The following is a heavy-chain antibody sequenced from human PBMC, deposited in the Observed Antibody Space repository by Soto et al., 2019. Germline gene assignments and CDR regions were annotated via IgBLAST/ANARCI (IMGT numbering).Heavy chain of an antibody. V-gene: IGHV4-39*01. CDR1: GGSISSSSYY. CDR3: ARPGYYGDRPLDDY. CDR2: IYYSGST. J-gene: IGHJ4*02. Sequence: SETLSLTCTVSGGSISSSSYYWGWIRQPPGKGLERIGSIYYSGSTYYNPSLKSRVTISVDTSKNQFSLKLSSVTAADTAVYYCARPGYYGDRPLDDYWGQGTLVTVSS. D-gene: IGHD4-17*01.